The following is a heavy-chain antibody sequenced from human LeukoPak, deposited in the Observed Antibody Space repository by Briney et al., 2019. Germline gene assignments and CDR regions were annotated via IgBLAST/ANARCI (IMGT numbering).Heavy chain of an antibody. CDR2: VYYNGST. CDR1: GGSISSYY. Sequence: PETLALTCTVSGGSISSYYWTWIRQPPGKGLEYIGYVYYNGSTNYNPSLKSRVTISVDTSKNQFSLKLTSITAADTAMYHCARGLGSGWPFDYWGQGTLVTVSS. J-gene: IGHJ4*02. CDR3: ARGLGSGWPFDY. V-gene: IGHV4-59*01. D-gene: IGHD6-19*01.